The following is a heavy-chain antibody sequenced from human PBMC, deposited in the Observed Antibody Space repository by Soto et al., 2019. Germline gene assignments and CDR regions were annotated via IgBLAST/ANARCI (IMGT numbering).Heavy chain of an antibody. D-gene: IGHD6-6*01. Sequence: PGGSLRLSCAASGFTFSNYAMTWVRQAPGKGLEWVAEIWYDGSNEYYGDSVKGRFTISRDNSKNTLYLQLNSLRAEDTAVYYCARVPEAGRPLFDYWGQGALVTVSS. CDR2: IWYDGSNE. V-gene: IGHV3-33*08. CDR3: ARVPEAGRPLFDY. CDR1: GFTFSNYA. J-gene: IGHJ4*02.